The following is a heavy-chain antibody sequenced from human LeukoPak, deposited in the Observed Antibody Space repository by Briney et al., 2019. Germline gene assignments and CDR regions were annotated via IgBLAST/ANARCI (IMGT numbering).Heavy chain of an antibody. D-gene: IGHD6-19*01. CDR2: ISAYNGNT. J-gene: IGHJ4*02. CDR1: GYTFTGYY. Sequence: ASVKVSCKAPGYTFTGYYMHWVRQAPGQGLEWMGWISAYNGNTNYAQKLQGRVTMTTDTSTSTAYMELRSLRSDDTAVYYCARDIAVAVHDYWGQGTLVTVSS. V-gene: IGHV1-18*04. CDR3: ARDIAVAVHDY.